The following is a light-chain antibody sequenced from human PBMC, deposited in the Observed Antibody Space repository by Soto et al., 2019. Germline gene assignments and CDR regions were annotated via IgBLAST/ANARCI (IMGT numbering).Light chain of an antibody. CDR3: QQDKSYPWT. J-gene: IGKJ1*01. CDR1: QSISSW. V-gene: IGKV1-5*01. CDR2: DAS. Sequence: DSQMTQSPSTLSASVGDRVTITCRASQSISSWLAWYQQKPGKAPKLLIYDASSLESGVPSRFSGSGSGTEFTLTITSLQPDDFATYYCQQDKSYPWTFGQGTKVDIK.